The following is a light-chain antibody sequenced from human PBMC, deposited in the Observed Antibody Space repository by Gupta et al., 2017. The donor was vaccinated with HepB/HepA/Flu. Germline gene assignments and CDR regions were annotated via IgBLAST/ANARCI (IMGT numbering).Light chain of an antibody. CDR2: WAS. J-gene: IGKJ2*04. CDR1: QSVLFSSNNKNY. Sequence: DIVMTQSPDSLAVSLGERATINCKSSQSVLFSSNNKNYVALYHHKPGQPPKLLFYWASTRESGVPDRFSGSGSGTDFSLTISSLQAEDVAIYYCQQYYSTPCSFGQGTKLEIK. V-gene: IGKV4-1*01. CDR3: QQYYSTPCS.